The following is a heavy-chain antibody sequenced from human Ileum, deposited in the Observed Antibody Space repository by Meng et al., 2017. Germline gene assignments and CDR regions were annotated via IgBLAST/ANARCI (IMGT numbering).Heavy chain of an antibody. CDR2: AST. V-gene: IGHV4-61*08. CDR1: GGSVSSSGYQ. CDR3: ARDHWGSLDY. J-gene: IGHJ4*02. D-gene: IGHD7-27*01. Sequence: QVQLEESGPGLVRPSDTLSLIFAVSGGSVSSSGYQWGWIRQPPGKGLEWIGYASTNYNPSLKSRVTISVDTSKNQFSLKLTSVTAADTAAYYCARDHWGSLDYWGQGVLVTVSS.